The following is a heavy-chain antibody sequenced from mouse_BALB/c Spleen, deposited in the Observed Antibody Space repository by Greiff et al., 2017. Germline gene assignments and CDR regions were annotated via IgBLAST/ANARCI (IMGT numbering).Heavy chain of an antibody. CDR1: GFSLTSYG. D-gene: IGHD2-1*01. J-gene: IGHJ4*01. CDR2: IWSGGST. Sequence: QVQLKESGPGLVQPSQSLSITCTVSGFSLTSYGVHWVRQSPGKGLEWLGVIWSGGSTDYNAAFISRLSISKDNSKSQVFFKMNSLQADDTAIYYCARGVSLYYGNYYAMDYWGQGTSVTVSS. V-gene: IGHV2-4-1*01. CDR3: ARGVSLYYGNYYAMDY.